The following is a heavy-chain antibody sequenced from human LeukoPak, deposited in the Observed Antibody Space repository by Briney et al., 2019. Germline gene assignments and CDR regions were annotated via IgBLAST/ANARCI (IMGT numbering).Heavy chain of an antibody. CDR1: GGSFSGYY. D-gene: IGHD3-10*01. CDR3: ARGEPGITMVRNQP. CDR2: INHSGST. V-gene: IGHV4-34*01. J-gene: IGHJ5*02. Sequence: SETPSLTCAVYGGSFSGYYWTWIRQPPGKGLEWIGEINHSGSTYYNPSLKSRVTISVDTSKNQFSLKLSSVTAADTAVYYCARGEPGITMVRNQPWGQGTLVTVSS.